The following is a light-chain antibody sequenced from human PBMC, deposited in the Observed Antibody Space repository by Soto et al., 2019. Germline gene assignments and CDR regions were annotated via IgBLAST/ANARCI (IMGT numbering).Light chain of an antibody. CDR3: QQYNKFSPT. CDR1: QSIGSW. Sequence: DIQMTQSPSTLSASVGDRVTMTCRASQSIGSWLAWYQHKPGRAPKLLIFDGARLESGVPSRFSGSGSGTEFTFTISSLQPEDFDTYYCQQYNKFSPTFGQGTKVDIK. V-gene: IGKV1-5*01. J-gene: IGKJ1*01. CDR2: DGA.